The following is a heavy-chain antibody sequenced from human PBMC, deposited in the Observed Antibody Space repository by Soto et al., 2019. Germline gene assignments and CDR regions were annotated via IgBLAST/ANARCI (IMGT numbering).Heavy chain of an antibody. CDR2: IYHSGST. Sequence: QLQLQESGSGLVKPSQTLSLTCAVSGGSISSGGYSWSWIRQPPGKGLEWIGYIYHSGSTYYNPSLNSRCTISVDRSKNQFSLKLLSMTAADTALYSCARTTAISYDFDYWGQGILCTVSS. D-gene: IGHD2-21*02. J-gene: IGHJ4*02. CDR3: ARTTAISYDFDY. CDR1: GGSISSGGYS. V-gene: IGHV4-30-2*01.